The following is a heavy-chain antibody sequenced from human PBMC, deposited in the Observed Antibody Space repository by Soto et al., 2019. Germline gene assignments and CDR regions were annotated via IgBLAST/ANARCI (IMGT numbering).Heavy chain of an antibody. D-gene: IGHD4-4*01. V-gene: IGHV1-3*01. CDR3: ARDPGFSYDYSNYATLNAGGPGYYYYMDV. J-gene: IGHJ6*03. CDR1: GYTFTSYA. CDR2: INAGNGNT. Sequence: ASVKVSCKASGYTFTSYAMHWVRQAPGQRLEWMGWINAGNGNTKYSQKFQGRVTITRDTSASTAYMELGSLRSEDTAVYYCARDPGFSYDYSNYATLNAGGPGYYYYMDVWGKGTTVTVSS.